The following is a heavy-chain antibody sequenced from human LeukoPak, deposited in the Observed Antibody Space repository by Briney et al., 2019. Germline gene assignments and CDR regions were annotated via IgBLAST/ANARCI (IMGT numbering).Heavy chain of an antibody. D-gene: IGHD2-15*01. V-gene: IGHV4-61*01. Sequence: SETLSLTCTVSGGSVSRGSYYWSWVRQPPGKGLEWIGYIYYSGSTNYNSSLKSRVTISVDTSKNQFSLKLSSVTAADTAVYYCARDPRSSGYCSGGSCSDWFDPWGQGTLVTVSS. J-gene: IGHJ5*02. CDR3: ARDPRSSGYCSGGSCSDWFDP. CDR2: IYYSGST. CDR1: GGSVSRGSYY.